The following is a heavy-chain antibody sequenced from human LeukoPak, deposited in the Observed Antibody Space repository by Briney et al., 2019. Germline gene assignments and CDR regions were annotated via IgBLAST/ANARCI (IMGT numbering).Heavy chain of an antibody. V-gene: IGHV3-30*18. CDR2: ISYDGSNK. Sequence: PGGSLRLSCAASGFTFSSYGMHWVRQAPGKGLEWVAVISYDGSNKYYADSVKGRFTISRDNSKNTLYLQMNSLRAEDTAVYYCAKPQLGYSSSWSIDYWGPGTLVTVSS. CDR3: AKPQLGYSSSWSIDY. D-gene: IGHD6-13*01. J-gene: IGHJ4*02. CDR1: GFTFSSYG.